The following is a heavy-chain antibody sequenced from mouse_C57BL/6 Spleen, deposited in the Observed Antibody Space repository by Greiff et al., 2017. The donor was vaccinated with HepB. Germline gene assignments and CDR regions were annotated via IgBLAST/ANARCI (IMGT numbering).Heavy chain of an antibody. CDR1: GYTFTDYE. CDR3: TRGTAQAWFAY. CDR2: IDPETGGT. J-gene: IGHJ3*01. V-gene: IGHV1-15*01. D-gene: IGHD3-2*02. Sequence: VQLQQSGAELVRPGASVTLSCKASGYTFTDYEMHWVKQTPVHGLEWIGAIDPETGGTAYNQKFKGKAILTADKSSSTAYMKLRSLTSEDSAVYYCTRGTAQAWFAYWGQGTLVTVSA.